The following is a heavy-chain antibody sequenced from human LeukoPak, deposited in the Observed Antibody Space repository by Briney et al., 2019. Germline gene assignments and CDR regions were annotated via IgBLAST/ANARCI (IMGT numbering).Heavy chain of an antibody. V-gene: IGHV3-7*01. Sequence: GGSLRLSCAASGFTFSSYWMTWVRQAPGKGLEWVANIKQDGSEKYYVDSVKGRFSISRDNANNSLILQMNSLRAKDTAVYYCARGTVNFDNWSQGTLVTVSS. CDR3: ARGTVNFDN. J-gene: IGHJ4*02. CDR2: IKQDGSEK. CDR1: GFTFSSYW. D-gene: IGHD4-11*01.